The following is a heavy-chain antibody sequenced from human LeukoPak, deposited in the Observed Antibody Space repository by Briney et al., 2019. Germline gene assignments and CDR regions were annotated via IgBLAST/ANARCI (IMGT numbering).Heavy chain of an antibody. CDR2: ISWNSGSI. D-gene: IGHD6-19*01. CDR3: AKGYSTGWRNYFDY. Sequence: PGGSLRLSCAAPGFNFSSYAMSSVRQTPGKGLERVSGISWNSGSIGYADSVKGRFTISRDNAKNSPYLHMNSLRAEDTALYYCAKGYSTGWRNYFDYWGQGTLVTVSS. CDR1: GFNFSSYA. J-gene: IGHJ4*02. V-gene: IGHV3-9*01.